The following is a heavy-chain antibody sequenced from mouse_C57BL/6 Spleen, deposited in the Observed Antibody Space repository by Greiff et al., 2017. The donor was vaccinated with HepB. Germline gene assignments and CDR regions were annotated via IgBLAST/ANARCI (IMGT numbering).Heavy chain of an antibody. CDR2: ICPGDGDT. CDR3: ARATVGSYYFDY. J-gene: IGHJ2*01. D-gene: IGHD1-1*01. V-gene: IGHV1-82*01. CDR1: GYAFSSSW. Sequence: VQLQQSGPELVKPGASVKLSCKASGYAFSSSWMNWVKQRPGKGLEWIGRICPGDGDTNYNGKFKGKATLTADKSSSKAYMQLSSLTSEDSAVYFCARATVGSYYFDYWGQGTTLTVSS.